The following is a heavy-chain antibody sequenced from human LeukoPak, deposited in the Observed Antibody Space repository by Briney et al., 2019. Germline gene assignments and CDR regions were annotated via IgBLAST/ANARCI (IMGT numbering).Heavy chain of an antibody. J-gene: IGHJ4*02. Sequence: GESLKISCNGSGYSFSNPWIAWVRQMPGKGLEWMGIIYPGDSETRYSPSFQGQVTISVDESISTAYLQWSSLKASDTAMYYCARSSSSSWPFDYWGQGTLVTVSS. CDR2: IYPGDSET. D-gene: IGHD6-13*01. CDR1: GYSFSNPW. V-gene: IGHV5-51*01. CDR3: ARSSSSSWPFDY.